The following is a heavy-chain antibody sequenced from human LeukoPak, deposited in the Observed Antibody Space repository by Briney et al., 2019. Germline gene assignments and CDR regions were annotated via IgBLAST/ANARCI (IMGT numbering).Heavy chain of an antibody. J-gene: IGHJ5*02. Sequence: PGGSLRLSCAASGFTFSSYGMHWVRQAPGKGLEWVAVIWYDGSNKYYADSVKGRFTISRDNSKNTLYLQMNSLRAEDTAAYYCAREAVAGFNWFDPWGQGTLVTVSS. V-gene: IGHV3-33*01. CDR2: IWYDGSNK. CDR1: GFTFSSYG. D-gene: IGHD6-19*01. CDR3: AREAVAGFNWFDP.